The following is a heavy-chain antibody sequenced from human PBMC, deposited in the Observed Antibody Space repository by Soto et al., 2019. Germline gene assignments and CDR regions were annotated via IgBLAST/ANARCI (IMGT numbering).Heavy chain of an antibody. CDR2: IYSGGST. V-gene: IGHV3-53*01. D-gene: IGHD3-22*01. CDR3: ARDRVESGYPEYFQH. J-gene: IGHJ1*01. Sequence: EVQLVESGGGLIQPGGSLRLSCAASGFTVSSNYMSWVRQAPGKGLEWVSVIYSGGSTYYADSVKGRFTISRDNSKNTLSLQMNSLRAEDTAVYYCARDRVESGYPEYFQHCGQGTLVTVSS. CDR1: GFTVSSNY.